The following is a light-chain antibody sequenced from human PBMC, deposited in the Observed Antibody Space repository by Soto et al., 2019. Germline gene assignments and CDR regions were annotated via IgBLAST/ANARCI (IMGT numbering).Light chain of an antibody. J-gene: IGKJ2*01. CDR1: QSVLYSSNNKNY. CDR2: WAS. Sequence: DIVMTQSPDSLAVSLGERATINCKSSQSVLYSSNNKNYLAWYQQKPGQPPKLLIYWASTRESGVPDRFSGSGSGTYFTLTISSLQAEDVALYYCQQSYSTPYTFGQGTKLEIK. CDR3: QQSYSTPYT. V-gene: IGKV4-1*01.